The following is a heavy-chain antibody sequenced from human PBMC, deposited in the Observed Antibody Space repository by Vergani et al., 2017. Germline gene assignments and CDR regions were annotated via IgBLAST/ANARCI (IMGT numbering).Heavy chain of an antibody. CDR3: GRKQSPAYFMDKPIDI. V-gene: IGHV3-11*01. D-gene: IGHD2-21*01. Sequence: QVQLVASGGGLVRPGGSLRLSCAASGFIFSDYYMTWIRQTPGKGLEWLAHISDGGETKMYAESLKGRFTVSRDNTKNLLILQMKTLKVDDTATYYCGRKQSPAYFMDKPIDIWDQGTLVTVS. CDR1: GFIFSDYY. J-gene: IGHJ5*02. CDR2: ISDGGETK.